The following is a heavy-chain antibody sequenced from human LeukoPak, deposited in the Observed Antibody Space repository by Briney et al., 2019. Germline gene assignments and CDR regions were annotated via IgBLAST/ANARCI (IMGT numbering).Heavy chain of an antibody. CDR1: GGSIISSSYN. V-gene: IGHV4-39*01. CDR2: IYHSGTT. CDR3: ARLPTGYPNWFDP. J-gene: IGHJ5*02. Sequence: SETLSLTCAVSGGSIISSSYNWGWIRQPPGKGLEWIGTIYHSGTTYYNPSLKSRVTISVDTSKNQFFLKLSSVTAADMAVYYCARLPTGYPNWFDPWGQGSLVTVSS. D-gene: IGHD3-9*01.